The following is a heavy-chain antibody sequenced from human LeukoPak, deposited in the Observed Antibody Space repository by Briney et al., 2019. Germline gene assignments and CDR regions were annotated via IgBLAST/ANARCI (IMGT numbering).Heavy chain of an antibody. CDR1: GYTFRNYG. CDR3: ARDGNYFYYMDV. J-gene: IGHJ6*03. V-gene: IGHV1-18*01. CDR2: ISGDNGNT. D-gene: IGHD1-1*01. Sequence: GASVKVSCKASGYTFRNYGINWVRQAPGQGLGWMGWISGDNGNTNYAQKVQGRVTMTRDTSTSTAYMELRSLRSDDTAVYYCARDGNYFYYMDVWGKGTTVTVSS.